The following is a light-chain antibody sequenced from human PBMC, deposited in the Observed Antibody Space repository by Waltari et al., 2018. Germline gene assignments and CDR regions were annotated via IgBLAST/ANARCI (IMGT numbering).Light chain of an antibody. CDR1: SSDVGNYNL. CDR2: DVS. CDR3: CSYAGTFWV. V-gene: IGLV2-23*02. Sequence: QSALTQPASVSGSPGQSITISCTGSSSDVGNYNLVSWYQQHPGKAPKLMIYDVSKRPSVVSNRFSGSKSGNTASLTISGLQAEDEADYYCCSYAGTFWVFGGGTKLTVL. J-gene: IGLJ3*02.